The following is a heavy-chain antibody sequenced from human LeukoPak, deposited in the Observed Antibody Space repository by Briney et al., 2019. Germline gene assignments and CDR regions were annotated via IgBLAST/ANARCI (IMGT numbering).Heavy chain of an antibody. J-gene: IGHJ4*02. CDR3: ARDVLR. CDR1: GGSISSGGYY. CDR2: IYYSGST. Sequence: SETLSLTCTVSGGSISSGGYYWSWTRQHPGKGLEWIGYIYYSGSTYYNPSLKSRVTMSVDTSRNQFSLKLNSVTAADTAVYYCARDVLRWGQGTLVTVSS. V-gene: IGHV4-31*03.